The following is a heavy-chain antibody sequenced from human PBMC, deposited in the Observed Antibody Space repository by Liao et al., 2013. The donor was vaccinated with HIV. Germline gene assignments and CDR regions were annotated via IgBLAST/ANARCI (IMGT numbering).Heavy chain of an antibody. CDR3: ARGDGLGAFDI. CDR2: IYYSGST. CDR1: GGSISSYY. Sequence: QVQLQESGPGLVKPSETLSLTCTASGGSISSYYWSWIRQPPGKGLECIGYIYYSGSTNYNPSLKSRVTISVDTSKNQFSLKLSSVTAADTAVYYCARGDGLGAFDIWGQGTMVTVSS. J-gene: IGHJ3*02. D-gene: IGHD3-16*01. V-gene: IGHV4-59*01.